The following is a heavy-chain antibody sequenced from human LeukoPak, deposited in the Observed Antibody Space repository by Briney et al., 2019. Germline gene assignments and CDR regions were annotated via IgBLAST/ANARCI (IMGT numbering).Heavy chain of an antibody. V-gene: IGHV1-3*01. Sequence: GASVKVSCKASGYTFTSYAMHWVRQAPGQRLEWMGWINAGNGNTKYSQKFQGRVTITRDTSASTAYMELSSLRSEDTAVYYRAREGKAVAGSKDNWFDPWGQGTLVTVSS. CDR1: GYTFTSYA. CDR3: AREGKAVAGSKDNWFDP. CDR2: INAGNGNT. J-gene: IGHJ5*02. D-gene: IGHD6-19*01.